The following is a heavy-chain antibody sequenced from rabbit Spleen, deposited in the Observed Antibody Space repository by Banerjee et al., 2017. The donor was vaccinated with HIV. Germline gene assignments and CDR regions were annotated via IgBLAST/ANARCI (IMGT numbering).Heavy chain of an antibody. V-gene: IGHV1S40*01. J-gene: IGHJ4*01. Sequence: QSLEESGGDLVKPGASLTLTCTASGFSFSRYYMCWVRQAPGKGLEWIGCIYGDSGGSAWYANWAKGRFTIAKTSSTTVTLQMTSLTVADTATYWCARAGEGGDGYLNLWGQGTLVTVS. CDR1: GFSFSRYY. D-gene: IGHD5-1*01. CDR3: ARAGEGGDGYLNL. CDR2: IYGDSGGSA.